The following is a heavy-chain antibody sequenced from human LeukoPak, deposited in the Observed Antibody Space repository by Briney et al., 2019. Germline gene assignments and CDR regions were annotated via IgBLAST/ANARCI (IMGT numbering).Heavy chain of an antibody. D-gene: IGHD3-10*01. CDR1: GFTVSSNY. CDR3: ARGGFTMVRGDYAFDI. J-gene: IGHJ3*02. V-gene: IGHV3-66*01. CDR2: IYSGGST. Sequence: QAGGSLRLSCAASGFTVSSNYMSWVRQAPGKGLEWVSVIYSGGSTYYADSVKGRFTISRDNSKNTLYLQMNSLRAEDTAVYYCARGGFTMVRGDYAFDIWGQGTMVTVSS.